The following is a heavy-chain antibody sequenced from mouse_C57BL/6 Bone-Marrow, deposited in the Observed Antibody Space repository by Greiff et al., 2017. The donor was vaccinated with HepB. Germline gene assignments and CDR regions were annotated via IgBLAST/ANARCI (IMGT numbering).Heavy chain of an antibody. CDR2: IYPRSGNT. D-gene: IGHD1-1*01. CDR1: GYTFTSYG. V-gene: IGHV1-81*01. J-gene: IGHJ4*01. CDR3: ARRTTPRRTRAMDY. Sequence: QVQLKESGAELARPGASVKPSCKASGYTFTSYGISWVKQRTGQGLEWIGEIYPRSGNTYYNEKFKGKATLTADKSSSTAYMELRSLTSEDSAVYFCARRTTPRRTRAMDYWGQGTSVTVSS.